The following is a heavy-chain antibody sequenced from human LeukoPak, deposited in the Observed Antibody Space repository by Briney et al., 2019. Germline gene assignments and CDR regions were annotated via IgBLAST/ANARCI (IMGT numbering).Heavy chain of an antibody. CDR2: INPNSGGT. D-gene: IGHD2-2*01. Sequence: GASVKVSCKASGYTFTAYYMHWVRQAPGQGLEWMGWINPNSGGTNYAQKFQGRVTMTRDTSISTAYMGLSRLRSDDTAVYYCARDRVVVPAAFDYWGQGTLVTVSS. CDR3: ARDRVVVPAAFDY. V-gene: IGHV1-2*02. J-gene: IGHJ4*02. CDR1: GYTFTAYY.